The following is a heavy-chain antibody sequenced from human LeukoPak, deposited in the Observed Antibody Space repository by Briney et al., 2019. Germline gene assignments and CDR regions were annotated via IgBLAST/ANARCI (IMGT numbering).Heavy chain of an antibody. CDR3: ARALYYDILTGYQTHTYYFDY. CDR2: ISSRSSDI. V-gene: IGHV3-21*01. CDR1: GFTFSGYT. J-gene: IGHJ4*02. D-gene: IGHD3-9*01. Sequence: AGGSLRLSCSASGFTFSGYTMNWVRQAPGKGLEWVSSISSRSSDIYYADSVKGRFTISRDNARNALYLQMRSLRAEDTGVYYCARALYYDILTGYQTHTYYFDYWGQGTLVTVSS.